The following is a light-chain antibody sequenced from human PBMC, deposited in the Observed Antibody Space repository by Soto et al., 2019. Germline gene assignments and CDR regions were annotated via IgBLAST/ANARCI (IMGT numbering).Light chain of an antibody. CDR3: QSYDSSLSGYV. CDR2: GNS. J-gene: IGLJ1*01. CDR1: SSNIGAGHD. V-gene: IGLV1-40*01. Sequence: QSVLTKPPSVSGAPGQGVTISCTGGSSNIGAGHDVHWYQQLPGTAPKLLIYGNSNRPSGVPDRFSGSKSGTSASLAITGLQAEDEADYYCQSYDSSLSGYVFGTGTKVTVL.